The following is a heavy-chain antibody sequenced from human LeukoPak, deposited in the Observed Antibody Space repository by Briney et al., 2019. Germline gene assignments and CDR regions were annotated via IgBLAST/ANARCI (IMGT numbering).Heavy chain of an antibody. CDR1: GVSVTDYY. Sequence: SETLSLICTVSGVSVTDYYWTWVRQPAGKGLEWIGRISLSGSTDYNPSLQSRVTMSVNTSKNQFSLTLRSVTAADTAKYCVRSLGPGPGWSFDVWGRGTLMTVAS. J-gene: IGHJ2*01. CDR2: ISLSGST. CDR3: RSLGPGPGWSFDV. D-gene: IGHD3-16*01. V-gene: IGHV4-4*07.